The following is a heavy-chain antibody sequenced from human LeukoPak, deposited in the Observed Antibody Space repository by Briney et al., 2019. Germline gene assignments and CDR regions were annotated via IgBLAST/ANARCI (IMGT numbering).Heavy chain of an antibody. CDR1: GYTLTELS. CDR2: FDPEDGET. V-gene: IGHV1-24*01. CDR3: ATLNGYDSSGYAY. Sequence: ASVKVSCKVSGYTLTELSMHWVRQAPGKGLEWMGGFDPEDGETIYAQKFQGRVTMTEGTSTDTAYMELSSLRSEDTAVYYCATLNGYDSSGYAYWGQGTLVTVSS. J-gene: IGHJ4*02. D-gene: IGHD3-22*01.